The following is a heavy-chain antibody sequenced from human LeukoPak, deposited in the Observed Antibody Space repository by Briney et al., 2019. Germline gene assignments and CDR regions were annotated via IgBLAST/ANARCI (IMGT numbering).Heavy chain of an antibody. V-gene: IGHV1-8*03. J-gene: IGHJ3*02. Sequence: ASVKVSCKASGYTFASYDINWVRQATGQGLEWMGWMNPNSGNTSYAQKFQGRVTITRNTSISTAYMELSSLRSEDTAVYYCARGDPVVPAAIPHDAFDIWGQGTMVTVSS. CDR1: GYTFASYD. CDR2: MNPNSGNT. CDR3: ARGDPVVPAAIPHDAFDI. D-gene: IGHD2-2*02.